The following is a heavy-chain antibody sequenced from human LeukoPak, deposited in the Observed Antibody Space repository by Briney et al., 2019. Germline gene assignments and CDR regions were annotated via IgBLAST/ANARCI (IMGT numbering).Heavy chain of an antibody. V-gene: IGHV4-39*01. CDR1: GFTFSNYA. CDR2: ITNTGNT. D-gene: IGHD3-10*01. J-gene: IGHJ6*02. Sequence: PGGSLRLSCAASGFTFSNYAMHWVRQPPGKGLEWIGTITNTGNTYSNPSLKSRVTISIDTSKTQISLKLTSVTAADTAVFYCARKTPGTSVDVWGQGTPVTVSS. CDR3: ARKTPGTSVDV.